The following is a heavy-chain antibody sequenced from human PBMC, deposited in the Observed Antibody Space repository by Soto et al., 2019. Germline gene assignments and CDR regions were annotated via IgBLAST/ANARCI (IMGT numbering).Heavy chain of an antibody. D-gene: IGHD5-12*01. Sequence: ASVKASCKASGYTFTGYYMHWVRQAPGQGLEWMGWINPNSGGTNYAQKFQGRVTMTRDTSISTAYMELSRMRSDDTAVYYCAREGRGYRLYDPQRNWLVPGCQGTMVPVS. CDR2: INPNSGGT. J-gene: IGHJ5*02. V-gene: IGHV1-2*02. CDR1: GYTFTGYY. CDR3: AREGRGYRLYDPQRNWLVP.